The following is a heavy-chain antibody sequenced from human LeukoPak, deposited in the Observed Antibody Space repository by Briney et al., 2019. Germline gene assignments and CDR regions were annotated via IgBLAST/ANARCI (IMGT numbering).Heavy chain of an antibody. CDR3: ARPRQGYGRGYYFDS. V-gene: IGHV4-39*07. Sequence: SETLSLTCTVSGGSISSDGYYWSWIRQHPGKGLEWIGEMNDSGGSNYNPSLSSRVSMSLDTSKKQFSLKLSSVTAADTAVYYCARPRQGYGRGYYFDSWGQGTLVTVSS. CDR2: MNDSGGS. CDR1: GGSISSDGYY. J-gene: IGHJ4*02. D-gene: IGHD2-15*01.